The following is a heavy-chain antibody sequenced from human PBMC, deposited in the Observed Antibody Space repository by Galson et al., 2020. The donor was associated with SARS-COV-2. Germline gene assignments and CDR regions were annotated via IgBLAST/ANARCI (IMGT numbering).Heavy chain of an antibody. CDR1: GYTFSSYS. D-gene: IGHD3-3*01. V-gene: IGHV3-48*04. J-gene: IGHJ4*02. CDR2: ISSSSSTI. CDR3: ARDRKAYYDFWSGYSLSSGY. Sequence: GGYMRLSCAASGYTFSSYSMNWVRQAPGKGLEWVSYISSSSSTIYYADSEKGRYPNSRDNAKNSLYLQMNSLRAEDTAVYYCARDRKAYYDFWSGYSLSSGYWGQGTLVTVSS.